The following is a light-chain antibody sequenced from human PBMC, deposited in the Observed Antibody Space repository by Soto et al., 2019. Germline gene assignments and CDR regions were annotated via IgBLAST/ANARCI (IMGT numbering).Light chain of an antibody. V-gene: IGLV2-14*01. CDR2: EVS. CDR3: SSYTRDSARYV. Sequence: QSALTQPASVSGSPGQSITISCAATSSDYVSWYQQHPGKAPKLIIYEVSNRPTGVSNRFSGSKSGNTASLIISGLQADDEADYYCSSYTRDSARYVFGSGTKLNVL. CDR1: SSDY. J-gene: IGLJ1*01.